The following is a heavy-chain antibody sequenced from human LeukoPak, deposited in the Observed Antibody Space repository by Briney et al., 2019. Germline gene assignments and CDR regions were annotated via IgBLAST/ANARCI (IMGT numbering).Heavy chain of an antibody. CDR1: GFTFSHYN. CDR2: ITSSSGYI. D-gene: IGHD3-10*01. Sequence: GGSLRLSCSASGFTFSHYNMNWVRQAPGKGLEWVSSITSSSGYIDYADSVRGRFTISRDNAKNSLSLQMNNLRVDDTAVYCCARYGSGTYRPFYYMDVWGKGTTVTISS. CDR3: ARYGSGTYRPFYYMDV. V-gene: IGHV3-21*04. J-gene: IGHJ6*03.